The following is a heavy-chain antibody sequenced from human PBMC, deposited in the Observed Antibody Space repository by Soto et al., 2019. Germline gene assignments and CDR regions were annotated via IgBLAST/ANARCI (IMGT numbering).Heavy chain of an antibody. Sequence: SETLSLTCTVSGGSISGSTYYWGWIRQPPGKGLQWIGNIFYSGNTFYNPSLKSRVTISVDTSKNQFSLKLSSVTAADTAVYYCARLSSGYYYAYFDYWGQGTLVTVSS. CDR3: ARLSSGYYYAYFDY. CDR2: IFYSGNT. J-gene: IGHJ4*02. CDR1: GGSISGSTYY. D-gene: IGHD3-22*01. V-gene: IGHV4-39*01.